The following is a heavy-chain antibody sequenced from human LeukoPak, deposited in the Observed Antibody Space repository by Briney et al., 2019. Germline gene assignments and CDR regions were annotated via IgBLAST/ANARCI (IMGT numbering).Heavy chain of an antibody. J-gene: IGHJ4*02. CDR3: AKDQSIAVAGTYDY. Sequence: GGSLRLSCAASGFTFSSYGMHWVRQAPGKGPEWVAFIRYDGSNKYYADSVKGRFTISRDNSKNTLYLQMNSLRAEDTAVYYCAKDQSIAVAGTYDYWGQGTLVTVSS. D-gene: IGHD6-19*01. V-gene: IGHV3-30*02. CDR1: GFTFSSYG. CDR2: IRYDGSNK.